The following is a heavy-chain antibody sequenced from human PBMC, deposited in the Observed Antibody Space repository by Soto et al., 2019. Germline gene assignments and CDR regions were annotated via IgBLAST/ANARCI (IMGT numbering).Heavy chain of an antibody. CDR2: IRSKANSYAT. CDR3: TSLITIFGVVIIPKETTYYYYMDV. CDR1: GFTFSGSA. Sequence: GGSLRLSCAASGFTFSGSAMHWVRQASGKGLEWVGRIRSKANSYATAYAASVKGRFTISRDDSKNTAYLQMNSLKTEDTAVYYCTSLITIFGVVIIPKETTYYYYMDVWGKGTTVTVSS. V-gene: IGHV3-73*01. J-gene: IGHJ6*03. D-gene: IGHD3-3*01.